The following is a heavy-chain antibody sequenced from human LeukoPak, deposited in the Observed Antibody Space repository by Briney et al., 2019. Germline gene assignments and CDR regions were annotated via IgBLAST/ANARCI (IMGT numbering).Heavy chain of an antibody. V-gene: IGHV4-34*01. CDR3: ARVQSGYCTGGSCYGYYYGMDV. CDR1: GGSFSGYY. Sequence: PSETLSLTCAVYGGSFSGYYWSWIRQSPGKGLEWIGEINDSGSTDYNPSLTSRVTISEDTSKNQSSLKLSSVTAADTAVYYCARVQSGYCTGGSCYGYYYGMDVWGKGTTVTVSS. J-gene: IGHJ6*04. D-gene: IGHD2-15*01. CDR2: INDSGST.